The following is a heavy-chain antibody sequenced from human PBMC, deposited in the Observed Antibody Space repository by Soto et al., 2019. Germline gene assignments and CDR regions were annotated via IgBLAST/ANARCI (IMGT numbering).Heavy chain of an antibody. D-gene: IGHD4-17*01. V-gene: IGHV1-46*01. J-gene: IGHJ3*02. Sequence: QVQLVQSGAEVKKPGASVKVSCKASGYTFTSYYMHWVRQAPGQGLEGMGIINPSGGSTSYAQKVQRRVTMTRETSTSTVYMELSSLRSEDTAVYYCARQTTVTMADAFDIWGQGTMVTVSS. CDR3: ARQTTVTMADAFDI. CDR2: INPSGGST. CDR1: GYTFTSYY.